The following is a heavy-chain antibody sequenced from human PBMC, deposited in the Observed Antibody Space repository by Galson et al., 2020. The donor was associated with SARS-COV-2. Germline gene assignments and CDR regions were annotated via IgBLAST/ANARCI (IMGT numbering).Heavy chain of an antibody. V-gene: IGHV4-34*01. J-gene: IGHJ6*03. CDR1: GGSFSGYS. CDR3: ARGHRGVVPSPVLGLGPFYSYYYMDV. Sequence: TLSLPCAVYGGSFSGYSWTWIRQPPGKGLEWIGEINIAGSTNYSPSLRSRVTLSVDTSKNQFSLNLKSVTAAATALYFWARGHRGVVPSPVLGLGPFYSYYYMDVWAKGTAVTVSS. CDR2: INIAGST. D-gene: IGHD3-10*01.